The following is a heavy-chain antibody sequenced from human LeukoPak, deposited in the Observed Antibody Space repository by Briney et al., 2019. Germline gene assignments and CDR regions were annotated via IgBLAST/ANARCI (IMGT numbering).Heavy chain of an antibody. V-gene: IGHV4-59*01. CDR2: IYYSGST. Sequence: SETLSLTCTVSGXSISSYYGSWIRQPPGKGLEWIGYIYYSGSTNYNPSLKSRVTISVDTSKNQFSLKLSSVTAGDTAVYYCARRYGSGRKDYFDYWGQGTLVTVSS. CDR1: GXSISSYY. CDR3: ARRYGSGRKDYFDY. D-gene: IGHD3-10*01. J-gene: IGHJ4*02.